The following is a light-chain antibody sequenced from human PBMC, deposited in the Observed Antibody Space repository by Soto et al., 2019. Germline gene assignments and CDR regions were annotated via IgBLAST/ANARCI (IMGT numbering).Light chain of an antibody. CDR3: HQSGSPTGP. CDR1: QSVSSSY. V-gene: IGKV3-20*01. Sequence: EVVVSQAACALSSSPGERATLSCRASQSVSSSYLAWYQQKPGQAPRLLIYGASSRATGIPDRFSGSGSGTDFTLTVSRLGPEDFAVDWCHQSGSPTGPFGRGTKVEI. CDR2: GAS. J-gene: IGKJ4*02.